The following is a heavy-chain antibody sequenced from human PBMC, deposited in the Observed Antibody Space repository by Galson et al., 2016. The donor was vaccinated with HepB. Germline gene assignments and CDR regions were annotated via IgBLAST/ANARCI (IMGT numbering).Heavy chain of an antibody. CDR1: GFTFSNAW. J-gene: IGHJ4*02. Sequence: SLRLSCAASGFTFSNAWMTWVRQAPGKGLEWVGRIKSKTHGGTTDYAAPVKGRFTISRDDSKNTLYLQMNSLKTEDTAVYYCTESESPDLDYWGQGTLVTVSS. CDR2: IKSKTHGGTT. V-gene: IGHV3-15*01. CDR3: TESESPDLDY.